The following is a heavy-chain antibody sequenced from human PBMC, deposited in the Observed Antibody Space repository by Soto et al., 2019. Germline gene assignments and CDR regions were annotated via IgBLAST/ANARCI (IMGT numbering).Heavy chain of an antibody. D-gene: IGHD4-17*01. J-gene: IGHJ4*02. CDR3: VREVRIGDYYFDY. V-gene: IGHV4-30-2*01. Sequence: TLSLTCAVSGGSISTAGYSWNWIRQPPGKGLEWIGYIFHTGSTYYNPSLKSRVSISIDRSKNQFSLNLSSVTAADTAVYYCVREVRIGDYYFDYWGPGTLVTVSS. CDR1: GGSISTAGYS. CDR2: IFHTGST.